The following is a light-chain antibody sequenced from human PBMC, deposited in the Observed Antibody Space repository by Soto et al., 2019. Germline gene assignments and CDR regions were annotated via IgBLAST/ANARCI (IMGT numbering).Light chain of an antibody. CDR3: LQYYRYPVT. J-gene: IGKJ5*01. V-gene: IGKV1D-16*01. Sequence: DTQMTQSPSSLSASVGDRVTITCRASQYIDRWLAWYQQKPGKAPKSLIYGASTLHSGVPSRFSGSGSGTDFTLTITSLQPEDFATYYCLQYYRYPVTFGQGTRLDIK. CDR1: QYIDRW. CDR2: GAS.